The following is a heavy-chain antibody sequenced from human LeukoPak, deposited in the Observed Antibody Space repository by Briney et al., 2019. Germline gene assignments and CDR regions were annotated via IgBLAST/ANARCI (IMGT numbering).Heavy chain of an antibody. D-gene: IGHD6-19*01. V-gene: IGHV3-48*03. J-gene: IGHJ4*02. CDR1: GFTFSSYE. CDR3: AREIIAVAGAPFDY. CDR2: ISSGSTI. Sequence: GGSLRLSCAASGFTFSSYEVNWVSQAQGKGLEWVSYISSGSTIYDADSVKGRFTISRDNAKNSLYLQMNSLRAEDTAVYYCAREIIAVAGAPFDYWGQGTLVTVSS.